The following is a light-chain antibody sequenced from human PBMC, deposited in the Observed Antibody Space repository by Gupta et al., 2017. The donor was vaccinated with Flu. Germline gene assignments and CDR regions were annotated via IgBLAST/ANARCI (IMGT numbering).Light chain of an antibody. V-gene: IGKV1-33*01. CDR3: QHNDYPPRYT. Sequence: DIQMTQSPSSLSASVGDRVTITCQASQDISNYLNWYQQKPGKAPKLLIYDASIWETVVPSMFSGSWFTQYAPFTRSLRHQEDTTTYYSQHNDYPPRYTFGHGTXLNIK. CDR2: DAS. J-gene: IGKJ3*01. CDR1: QDISNY.